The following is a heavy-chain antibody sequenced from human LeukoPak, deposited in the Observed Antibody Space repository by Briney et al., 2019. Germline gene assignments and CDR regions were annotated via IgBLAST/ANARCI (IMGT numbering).Heavy chain of an antibody. D-gene: IGHD3-10*01. Sequence: SETLSLTCTVSGGSISSYYWSWIRQPPGKGLEWIGYIYYSGSTNYNPSLKSRVTISVDTSKNQFSLKLSSVTAADTAVYYCARHYGSGSYDPYYFDYWGQGTLVTVSS. CDR3: ARHYGSGSYDPYYFDY. CDR2: IYYSGST. J-gene: IGHJ4*02. CDR1: GGSISSYY. V-gene: IGHV4-59*08.